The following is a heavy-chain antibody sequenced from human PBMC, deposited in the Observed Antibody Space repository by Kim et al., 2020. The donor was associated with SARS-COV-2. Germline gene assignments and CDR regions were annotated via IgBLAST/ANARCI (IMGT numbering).Heavy chain of an antibody. V-gene: IGHV3-33*01. CDR3: ARDEISSGWYFDY. J-gene: IGHJ4*02. CDR2: IWYDGSNK. CDR1: GFTFSSSG. D-gene: IGHD6-19*01. Sequence: GGSLRLSCAASGFTFSSSGMHWVRQAPGKGLEWVAVIWYDGSNKYYEDSVKGRFTISRDNSKNTLYLQMNSLRAEDTAVYYCARDEISSGWYFDYWGQGTLVTVSS.